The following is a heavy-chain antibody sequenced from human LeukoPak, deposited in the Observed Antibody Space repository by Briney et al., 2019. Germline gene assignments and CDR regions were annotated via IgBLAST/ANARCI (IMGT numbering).Heavy chain of an antibody. J-gene: IGHJ3*02. D-gene: IGHD3-16*02. V-gene: IGHV7-4-1*02. CDR3: ARAQITFGGVIVIPDAFDI. Sequence: ASVKVSCKASGYTFTSYAMHWVRQAPGQGLEWMGWINTNTGNPMYAQGFTGRFVFSLDTSVSTAYLQISSLKAEDTAVYYCARAQITFGGVIVIPDAFDIWGQGTMVTVSS. CDR2: INTNTGNP. CDR1: GYTFTSYA.